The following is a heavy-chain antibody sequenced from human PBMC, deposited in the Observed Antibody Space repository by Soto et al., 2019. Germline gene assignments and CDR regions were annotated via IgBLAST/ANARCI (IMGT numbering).Heavy chain of an antibody. V-gene: IGHV3-7*03. D-gene: IGHD6-13*01. Sequence: GGSLRLSCEASGFTFSSYWMSWVRQAPGKGLEWVANIKLDGSERYYVDSVRGRFTISRDNAKNSLFLQMDSLRAEDTAVYYCARAVKLAVPAATGYFDFWGQGTLVTVSS. CDR2: IKLDGSER. CDR1: GFTFSSYW. CDR3: ARAVKLAVPAATGYFDF. J-gene: IGHJ4*03.